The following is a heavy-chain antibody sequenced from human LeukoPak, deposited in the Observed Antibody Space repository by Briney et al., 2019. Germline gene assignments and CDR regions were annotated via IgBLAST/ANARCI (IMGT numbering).Heavy chain of an antibody. J-gene: IGHJ5*02. Sequence: PGGSLRLSCAASGXTFSDYYMSWIRQAPGKGREWVSYISSSSSYTNYADSVKGRFTISRDNAKNSLYLQMNSLRAEDTAVYYCARDGAAYYYDSSNWFDPWGQGTLVTVSS. CDR1: GXTFSDYY. CDR2: ISSSSSYT. D-gene: IGHD3-22*01. V-gene: IGHV3-11*05. CDR3: ARDGAAYYYDSSNWFDP.